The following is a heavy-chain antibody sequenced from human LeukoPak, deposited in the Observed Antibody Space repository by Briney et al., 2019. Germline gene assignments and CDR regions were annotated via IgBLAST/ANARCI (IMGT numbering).Heavy chain of an antibody. J-gene: IGHJ3*02. Sequence: ASETLSLTCAVYGGSFSGYYGSWIRQPPGKGLERIGEINHSGSTNYNPSLKSRVTISVDTSKNQFSLKLSSVTAADTAVYYCVRSDSSDALDALDIWGQGTMVTVSS. CDR1: GGSFSGYY. D-gene: IGHD6-19*01. V-gene: IGHV4-34*01. CDR3: VRSDSSDALDALDI. CDR2: INHSGST.